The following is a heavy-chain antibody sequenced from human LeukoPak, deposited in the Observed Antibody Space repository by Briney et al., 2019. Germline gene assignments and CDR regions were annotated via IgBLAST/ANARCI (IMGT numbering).Heavy chain of an antibody. D-gene: IGHD4-11*01. J-gene: IGHJ6*03. CDR1: GGSISSGDYY. V-gene: IGHV4-30-4*08. CDR2: IYYSGST. Sequence: PSETLSLTCTVSGGSISSGDYYWSWIHQPPGKGLEWIGYIYYSGSTYYNPSFKSRVTISVDTSKNQFSLKLSSVTAADTAVYYCARECTTVTLDYYYYMDVWGKGTTVTVSS. CDR3: ARECTTVTLDYYYYMDV.